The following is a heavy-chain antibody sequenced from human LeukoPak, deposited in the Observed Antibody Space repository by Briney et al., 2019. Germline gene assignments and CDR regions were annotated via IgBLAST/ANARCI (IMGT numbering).Heavy chain of an antibody. V-gene: IGHV1-46*01. D-gene: IGHD3-22*01. CDR2: INPSGGTT. Sequence: ASVKVSCKASGYTFTGYYMHWVRQAPGQGLEWLGIINPSGGTTTYAQKFQGRVTMTRDTSTSTVYMELNTPRSEDTAVYYCARGSNYYYDVTADYPRYWGQGTLVTVSS. CDR3: ARGSNYYYDVTADYPRY. J-gene: IGHJ4*02. CDR1: GYTFTGYY.